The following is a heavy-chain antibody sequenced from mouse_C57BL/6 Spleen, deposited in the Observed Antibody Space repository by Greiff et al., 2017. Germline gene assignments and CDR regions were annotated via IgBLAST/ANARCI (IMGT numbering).Heavy chain of an antibody. V-gene: IGHV1-53*01. CDR2: INPSNGGT. CDR1: GYTFTSYW. CDR3: ARSWDGYYGWYFDV. J-gene: IGHJ1*03. Sequence: QVQLQQSGPELVKPGASVKLSCTASGYTFTSYWMHWVKQRPGQGLEWIGNINPSNGGTNYNEKFKSKATLTVDNSSSTAYMQLSSLTSEDSAVYYCARSWDGYYGWYFDVWGTGTTVTVSS. D-gene: IGHD2-3*01.